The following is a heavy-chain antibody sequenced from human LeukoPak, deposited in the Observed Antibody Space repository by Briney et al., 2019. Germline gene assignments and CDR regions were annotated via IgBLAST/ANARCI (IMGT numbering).Heavy chain of an antibody. V-gene: IGHV4-59*01. CDR3: ARAPTRYFDPYSYYYYYKDV. CDR1: GGSINSYY. Sequence: PSETLSLTCTVSGGSINSYYWSWIRQPPGEGLEWLGYIYYSGSTNYNPSLRSRVTISVDTSKNQFSLALSSVTAADTAVYYCARAPTRYFDPYSYYYYYKDVWGNGTTVTISS. J-gene: IGHJ6*03. CDR2: IYYSGST. D-gene: IGHD3-9*01.